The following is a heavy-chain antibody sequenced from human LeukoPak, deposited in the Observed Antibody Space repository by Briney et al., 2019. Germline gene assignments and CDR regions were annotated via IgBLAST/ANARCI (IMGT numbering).Heavy chain of an antibody. Sequence: ASVKVSCKASGYTFTSYSMDWVRQAPGQGLEWMGWINTDTGNPTYAQGFTGRFVFSLDTSVSTAYLQISSLKAEDTAVYYCARMITVTTEDFDYWGQGTLVTVSS. CDR1: GYTFTSYS. J-gene: IGHJ4*02. CDR2: INTDTGNP. CDR3: ARMITVTTEDFDY. V-gene: IGHV7-4-1*02. D-gene: IGHD4-17*01.